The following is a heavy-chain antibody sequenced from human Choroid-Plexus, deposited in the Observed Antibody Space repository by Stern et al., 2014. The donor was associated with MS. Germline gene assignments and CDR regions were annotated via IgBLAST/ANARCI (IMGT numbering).Heavy chain of an antibody. CDR1: GFTLGSCA. D-gene: IGHD2/OR15-2a*01. CDR2: VSYDGSNK. CDR3: AKDRKYLTYFFDH. V-gene: IGHV3-30*18. Sequence: VQLVESGGGVVQPGRPLRLSCVASGFTLGSCAMHWVRQAPGKGLEWVAGVSYDGSNKYYADSVKGRFTISRENPQNTLYMQRSSRRPEDRAVYYCAKDRKYLTYFFDHWGQGALVTVPS. J-gene: IGHJ5*02.